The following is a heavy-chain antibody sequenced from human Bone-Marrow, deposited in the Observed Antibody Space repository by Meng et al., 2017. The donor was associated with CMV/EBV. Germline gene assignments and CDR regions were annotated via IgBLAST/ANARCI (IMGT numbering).Heavy chain of an antibody. V-gene: IGHV3-23*03. CDR2: IYSGGSST. J-gene: IGHJ5*02. CDR1: GFTFSSYA. Sequence: GGSLRLSCAASGFTFSSYAMSWVRQAPGKGLEWVSIIYSGGSSTYYADSVKGRFTISRDYSKNTLYLQVNSLRAEDTAVYYCAKHLYDVGYCSSTSCRWNWFDPWGQGTLVTVSS. CDR3: AKHLYDVGYCSSTSCRWNWFDP. D-gene: IGHD2-2*01.